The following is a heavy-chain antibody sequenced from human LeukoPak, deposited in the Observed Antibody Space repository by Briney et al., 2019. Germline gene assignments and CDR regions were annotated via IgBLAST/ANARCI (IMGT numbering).Heavy chain of an antibody. CDR1: GFTFSSYS. V-gene: IGHV3-21*01. Sequence: PGGSLRLSCAASGFTFSSYSMNWVRQAPGKGLEWVSSISSSSSYIYYADSVKGRFTISRDNAKNSLYLQTNSLRAEDTAAYYCARVVATMITGPVFDYRGQGTLVTVSS. CDR3: ARVVATMITGPVFDY. CDR2: ISSSSSYI. D-gene: IGHD5-12*01. J-gene: IGHJ4*02.